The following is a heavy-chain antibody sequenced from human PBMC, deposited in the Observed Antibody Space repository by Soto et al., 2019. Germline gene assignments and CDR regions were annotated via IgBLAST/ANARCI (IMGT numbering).Heavy chain of an antibody. Sequence: TLSLTCSVSGDSVSSGAYYWSWIRQPPGKGLEWIGYVYYSGSTSYNPSLETGVTISVDTSKNQFSLKLTSVTPADTAIYYCARVKRSTSRLDPWGQGTLVTVSS. J-gene: IGHJ5*02. V-gene: IGHV4-61*08. CDR1: GDSVSSGAYY. CDR3: ARVKRSTSRLDP. CDR2: VYYSGST. D-gene: IGHD1-26*01.